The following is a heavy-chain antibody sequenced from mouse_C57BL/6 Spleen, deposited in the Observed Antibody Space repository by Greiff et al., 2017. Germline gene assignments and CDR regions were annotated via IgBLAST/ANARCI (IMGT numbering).Heavy chain of an antibody. CDR3: AREGLRPYAMDY. CDR2: INPSSGYT. V-gene: IGHV1-4*01. CDR1: GYTFTSYT. D-gene: IGHD2-4*01. Sequence: QVQLKESGAELARPGASVKMCCKASGYTFTSYTMHWVKQRPGQGLEWIGYINPSSGYTKYNQKFKDKATLTADKSSSTAYMQLSSRTSEDSAVYYCAREGLRPYAMDYWCQGTPVTVSS. J-gene: IGHJ4*01.